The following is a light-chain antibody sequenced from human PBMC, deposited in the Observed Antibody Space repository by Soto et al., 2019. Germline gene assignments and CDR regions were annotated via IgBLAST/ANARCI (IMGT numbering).Light chain of an antibody. V-gene: IGKV3-20*01. CDR2: GAS. J-gene: IGKJ4*01. Sequence: EIGLTQSPGTLSLSPGERATLSCRASQSVSSSYLAWYQQKPGQAPRLLIYGASSRATGIPDRFSGSGSGTDFTITISRREPEDFAVYYCQQYGSSPSTFGGGTNVEIK. CDR3: QQYGSSPST. CDR1: QSVSSSY.